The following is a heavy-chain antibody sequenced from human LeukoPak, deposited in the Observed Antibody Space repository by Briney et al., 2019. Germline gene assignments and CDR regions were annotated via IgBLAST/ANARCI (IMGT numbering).Heavy chain of an antibody. CDR3: ARSLTAYCSGGSCYSLGY. CDR1: GFTFSDYY. D-gene: IGHD2-15*01. V-gene: IGHV3-11*01. Sequence: GGSLRLSCAASGFTFSDYYMSWIRQAPGKGLEWVSYVSSSGGSISYADSVKGRFTVSRDNAKSSLYLQTNSLRAEDTAVYYCARSLTAYCSGGSCYSLGYWGQGTLVIVSS. J-gene: IGHJ4*02. CDR2: VSSSGGSI.